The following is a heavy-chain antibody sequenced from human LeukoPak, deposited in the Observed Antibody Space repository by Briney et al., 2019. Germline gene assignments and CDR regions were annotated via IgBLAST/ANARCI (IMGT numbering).Heavy chain of an antibody. J-gene: IGHJ3*02. CDR3: AKTRDRTATDIIRRAFDM. CDR1: GFTVSSNY. CDR2: IYSSGST. D-gene: IGHD5-24*01. Sequence: GGSLRLSCAASGFTVSSNYMSWVRQAPGKGLEWVSVIYSSGSTYYADSVKGRFTISRDESKNALYLRISSLRVEDTAVYYCAKTRDRTATDIIRRAFDMWGQGTMVTVSS. V-gene: IGHV3-53*01.